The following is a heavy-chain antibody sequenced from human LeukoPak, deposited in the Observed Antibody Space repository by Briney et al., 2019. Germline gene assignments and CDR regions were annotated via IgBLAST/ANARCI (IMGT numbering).Heavy chain of an antibody. V-gene: IGHV3-43*02. Sequence: PGGSLRLSCAASGFTFDDYAMHWVRQAPGKGLEWVSLISGDGGSTYYADSVKGRFTISRDNSKNSLYLQMNSLRTEDTALYCCAKDQEYSSSWYTLPDYWGQGTLVTVSS. CDR3: AKDQEYSSSWYTLPDY. CDR2: ISGDGGST. CDR1: GFTFDDYA. J-gene: IGHJ4*02. D-gene: IGHD6-13*01.